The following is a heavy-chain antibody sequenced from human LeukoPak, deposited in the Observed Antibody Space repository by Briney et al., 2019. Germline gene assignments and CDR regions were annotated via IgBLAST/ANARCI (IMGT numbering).Heavy chain of an antibody. CDR2: IQYDGSNE. CDR1: GFTFSSYG. J-gene: IGHJ6*04. V-gene: IGHV3-30*02. D-gene: IGHD3-10*02. CDR3: AELGITMIGGV. Sequence: GGSLRLSCAASGFTFSSYGMHWVRQAPGKGLEWVAHIQYDGSNEQFADSVKGRFSISRDSSKNILYLQVNSLRAEDTAVYYCAELGITMIGGVWGKGTTVTISS.